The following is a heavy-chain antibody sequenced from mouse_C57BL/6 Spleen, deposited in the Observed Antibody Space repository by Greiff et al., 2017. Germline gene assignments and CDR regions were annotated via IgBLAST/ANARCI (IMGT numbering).Heavy chain of an antibody. CDR3: VRGYYGSSPYWYFDV. J-gene: IGHJ1*03. CDR1: GFSFNTYA. CDR2: IRSKSNNYAT. Sequence: VQLKESGGGLVQPKGSLKLSCAASGFSFNTYAMNWVRQAPGKGLEWVARIRSKSNNYATYYADSVKDRFTISRDDSESMLYLQMNNLKTEDTAMYYCVRGYYGSSPYWYFDVWGTGTTVTVSS. D-gene: IGHD1-1*01. V-gene: IGHV10-1*01.